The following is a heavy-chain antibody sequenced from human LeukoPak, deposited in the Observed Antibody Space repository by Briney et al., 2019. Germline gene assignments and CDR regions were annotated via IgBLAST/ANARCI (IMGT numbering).Heavy chain of an antibody. CDR1: GFTFSSFP. CDR2: ISSNGGST. CDR3: ARESSATYSDILTGHFPFDY. D-gene: IGHD3-9*01. Sequence: GGSLRLSCAASGFTFSSFPMHWVRQAPGKGLEYVSAISSNGGSTFYANSVRGRFTISRDNSKNTLHLQMGSLRADDMAIYYCARESSATYSDILTGHFPFDYWGQGTLVTVSS. V-gene: IGHV3-64*01. J-gene: IGHJ4*02.